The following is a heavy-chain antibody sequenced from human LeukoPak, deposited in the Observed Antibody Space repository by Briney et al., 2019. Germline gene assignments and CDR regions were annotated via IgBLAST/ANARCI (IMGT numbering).Heavy chain of an antibody. Sequence: PSETLSLTCTVSGGSISSSTYYWGWIRQPPGKGLEWIGSIYYSGSTYYNPSLKSRVTISVDTSKNQFSLKVSSVTAADTAVYYCARLGDYGAYLNWFDPWGQGTLVTVSS. J-gene: IGHJ5*02. V-gene: IGHV4-39*01. CDR3: ARLGDYGAYLNWFDP. D-gene: IGHD4-17*01. CDR2: IYYSGST. CDR1: GGSISSSTYY.